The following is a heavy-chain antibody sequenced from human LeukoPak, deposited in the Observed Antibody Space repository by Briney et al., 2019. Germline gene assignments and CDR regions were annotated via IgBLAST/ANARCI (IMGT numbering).Heavy chain of an antibody. D-gene: IGHD3-9*01. CDR3: ARVSYDVLTAYYKGSYYFDY. J-gene: IGHJ4*02. Sequence: TSETLSLTCTVSGGSISSYYWSWIRQPPGKGLEWIGYIYYSGSTNYNPSLKSRVTISVDTSKIQFSLKLSAVTAADTAVYYCARVSYDVLTAYYKGSYYFDYWGQGTLVTVSS. V-gene: IGHV4-59*01. CDR2: IYYSGST. CDR1: GGSISSYY.